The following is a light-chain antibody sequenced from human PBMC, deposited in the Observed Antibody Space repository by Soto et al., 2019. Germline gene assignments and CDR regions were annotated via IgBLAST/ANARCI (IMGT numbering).Light chain of an antibody. V-gene: IGKV3-11*01. Sequence: EIVMTQSPVPLSVSPGERATLSCRASQSVSSNLAWYQQKPGQAPRLLIYDASNRATGIPARFSGSGSGTDFTLTISSLEPEDFAVYSCQQRSNWITFGQGTDWRL. CDR2: DAS. J-gene: IGKJ5*01. CDR1: QSVSSN. CDR3: QQRSNWIT.